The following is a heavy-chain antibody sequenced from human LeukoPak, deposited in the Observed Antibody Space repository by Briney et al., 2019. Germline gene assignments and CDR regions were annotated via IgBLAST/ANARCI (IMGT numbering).Heavy chain of an antibody. CDR1: GGSFSGYY. Sequence: PSETLSLTCAVYGGSFSGYYWSWIRQPPGKGLEWIGEINHSGSTNYNPSLKSRVTISVDTSKNQFSLKLSSVTAADTAVYYCASSRGCSSTSCYRHMDVWGKGTTATVSS. D-gene: IGHD2-2*01. V-gene: IGHV4-34*01. CDR2: INHSGST. J-gene: IGHJ6*03. CDR3: ASSRGCSSTSCYRHMDV.